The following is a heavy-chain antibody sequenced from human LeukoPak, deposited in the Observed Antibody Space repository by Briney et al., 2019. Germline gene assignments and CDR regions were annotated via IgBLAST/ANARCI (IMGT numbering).Heavy chain of an antibody. CDR2: ISSSGSTI. CDR3: ARNDYNFDY. V-gene: IGHV3-48*04. CDR1: GFTLSTYW. J-gene: IGHJ4*02. Sequence: GGSLRLSCAASGFTLSTYWMHWVRQAPGKGLEWVSYISSSGSTIYYADSVQGRFTISRDNAKNSLYLQMSSLRAEDTAVYYCARNDYNFDYWGQGTLVTVSS. D-gene: IGHD3-16*01.